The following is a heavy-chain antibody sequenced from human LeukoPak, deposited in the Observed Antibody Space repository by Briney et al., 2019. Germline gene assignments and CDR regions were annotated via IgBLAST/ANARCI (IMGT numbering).Heavy chain of an antibody. Sequence: TGGSLRLSCAASGFTFSSYAMHWVRQAPGKGLEYVSAISSNGGSTYYADSVKGRFTISRDNSKNTLYLQMSSLRAEDTAVYYCVKDFIRGYSGYDQGWFDPWGQGTLVTVSS. CDR3: VKDFIRGYSGYDQGWFDP. CDR2: ISSNGGST. J-gene: IGHJ5*02. D-gene: IGHD5-12*01. V-gene: IGHV3-64D*06. CDR1: GFTFSSYA.